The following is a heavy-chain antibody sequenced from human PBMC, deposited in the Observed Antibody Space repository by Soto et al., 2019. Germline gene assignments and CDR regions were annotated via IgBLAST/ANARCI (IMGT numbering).Heavy chain of an antibody. V-gene: IGHV1-24*01. CDR1: GHTLSDLS. Sequence: QVHFVQSGPEVRKPGASVKVSCRVSGHTLSDLSMHWVRQAPGKGLEWMGGFDPQEAETIYAQDFQGRVAMTEDTSADTAYMELNRLSSEDTAIYYRASLHDLWRSWGQGTLVIVSS. D-gene: IGHD3-3*01. CDR3: ASLHDLWRS. CDR2: FDPQEAET. J-gene: IGHJ4*02.